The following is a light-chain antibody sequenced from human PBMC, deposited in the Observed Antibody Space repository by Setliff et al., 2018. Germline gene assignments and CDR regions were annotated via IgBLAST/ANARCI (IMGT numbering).Light chain of an antibody. V-gene: IGLV1-44*01. CDR1: SSNIGSNT. Sequence: QSVLTQPPSASGTPGQRVTISCSGSSSNIGSNTVNWYQQLPGTAPKLLIYRNNQRPSGVPDRFSGSKSGTSASLAISGLQSEDEADYYCAAWDDSLNGRVFGGGTKGTV. J-gene: IGLJ2*01. CDR3: AAWDDSLNGRV. CDR2: RNN.